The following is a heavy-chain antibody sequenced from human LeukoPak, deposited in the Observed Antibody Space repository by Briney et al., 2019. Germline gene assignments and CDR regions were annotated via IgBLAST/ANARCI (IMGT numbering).Heavy chain of an antibody. V-gene: IGHV1-2*02. CDR3: AREGGIGQYYFDY. CDR1: GYTFTGYY. CDR2: INPNSGGT. D-gene: IGHD2-21*01. Sequence: ASVKVSCKASGYTFTGYYMHWVRQAPGQGLEWMGWINPNSGGTNYAQKFQGRDTMTRDTSISTAYMELSRLRSDDTAVYYCAREGGIGQYYFDYWGQGTLVTVSS. J-gene: IGHJ4*02.